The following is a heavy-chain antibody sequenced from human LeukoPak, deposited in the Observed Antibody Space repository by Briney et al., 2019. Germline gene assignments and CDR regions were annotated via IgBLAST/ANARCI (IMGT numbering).Heavy chain of an antibody. CDR3: ARGGLDV. V-gene: IGHV3-30-3*01. J-gene: IGHJ6*02. CDR1: GFTFSTYA. CDR2: VSYDGSSA. Sequence: PGRSLRLSCAASGFTFSTYAMHWVRQAPGKGLEWVAVVSYDGSSAYYADSVKGRFTISRDNSKNTLYLQVNSLRAGDTAVYYCARGGLDVWGQGTTVTVSS.